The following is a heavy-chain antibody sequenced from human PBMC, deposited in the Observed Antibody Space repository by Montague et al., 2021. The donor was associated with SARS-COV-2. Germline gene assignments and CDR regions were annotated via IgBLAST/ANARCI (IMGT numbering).Heavy chain of an antibody. J-gene: IGHJ6*02. CDR3: ARHASYDYSKDLYYYYYYGMDV. CDR1: GGSMSDHY. Sequence: SETLSLTCTVSGGSMSDHYRSWIRQPPGKGLEWLAYIYYSGGINSNASLKSRVTMSVDTSKNQFSLKLSSVTAADTAVYYCARHASYDYSKDLYYYYYYGMDVWGQGTTVTVSS. V-gene: IGHV4-59*08. D-gene: IGHD4-11*01. CDR2: IYYSGGI.